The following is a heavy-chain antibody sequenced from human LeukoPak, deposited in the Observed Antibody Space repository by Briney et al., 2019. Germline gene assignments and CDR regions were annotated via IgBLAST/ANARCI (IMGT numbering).Heavy chain of an antibody. V-gene: IGHV1-8*03. J-gene: IGHJ4*02. Sequence: ASVKVSCKASGYTFTSYDINWVRRATGQGLEWMGWMNPNSGNTGYAQKFQGRVTITRNTSISTAYMELSSLRSEDTAVYYCARVPKGYGSGRLFDYWGQGTLVTVSS. D-gene: IGHD3-10*01. CDR2: MNPNSGNT. CDR3: ARVPKGYGSGRLFDY. CDR1: GYTFTSYD.